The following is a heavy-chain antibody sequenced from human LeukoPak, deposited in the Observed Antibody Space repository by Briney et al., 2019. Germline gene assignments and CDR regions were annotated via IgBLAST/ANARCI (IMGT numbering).Heavy chain of an antibody. J-gene: IGHJ6*02. V-gene: IGHV4-34*01. Sequence: SETLSLTCAVYGGSFSGYYWSWIRQPPGKRLEWIGEINHSGSTNYNPSLKSRVTISVDTSKNQFSLKLSSVTAADTAVYYCARGAHIVGGMDVWGQGTTATVSS. CDR2: INHSGST. D-gene: IGHD2-15*01. CDR3: ARGAHIVGGMDV. CDR1: GGSFSGYY.